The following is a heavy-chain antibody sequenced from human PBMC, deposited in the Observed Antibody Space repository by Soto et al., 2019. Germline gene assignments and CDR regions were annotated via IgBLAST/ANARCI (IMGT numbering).Heavy chain of an antibody. CDR2: IWYDGSNK. J-gene: IGHJ4*02. V-gene: IGHV3-33*01. CDR1: GFTFSSYG. Sequence: GGSLRLSCAASGFTFSSYGMHWVRQAPGKGLEWVAVIWYDGSNKYHADSVKGRFTISRDNSKNALYLQMNSLRAEDTAVYYCAREHAPYYFDYWGQGTLVTVSS. CDR3: AREHAPYYFDY.